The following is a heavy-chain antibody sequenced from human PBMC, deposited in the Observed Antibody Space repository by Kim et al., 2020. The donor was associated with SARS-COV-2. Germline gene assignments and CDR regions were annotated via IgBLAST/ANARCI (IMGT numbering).Heavy chain of an antibody. CDR3: ASMPSSFGGGYYGMDV. D-gene: IGHD3-3*01. CDR1: GGSISSSSYY. J-gene: IGHJ6*02. CDR2: IYYSGST. Sequence: SETLSLTCTVSGGSISSSSYYWGWIRQPPGKGLEWIGSIYYSGSTYYNPSLKSRVTISVDTSKNQFSLKLSSVTAADTAVYYCASMPSSFGGGYYGMDVWGQGTTVTVSS. V-gene: IGHV4-39*01.